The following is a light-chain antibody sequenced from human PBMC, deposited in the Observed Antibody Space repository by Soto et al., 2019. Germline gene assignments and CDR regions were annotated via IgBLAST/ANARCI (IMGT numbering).Light chain of an antibody. J-gene: IGLJ1*01. CDR2: EVS. V-gene: IGLV2-14*01. CDR1: SSDVGAYNY. Sequence: QPALTQPASVSASPGQSITISCTGTSSDVGAYNYVSWYQQHPGKAPKLMIYEVSNRPSGVSNRFSGSKSGSTASLTISGLQAEDEADYYCSSYTSSSTLAYVFGTGTKLTVL. CDR3: SSYTSSSTLAYV.